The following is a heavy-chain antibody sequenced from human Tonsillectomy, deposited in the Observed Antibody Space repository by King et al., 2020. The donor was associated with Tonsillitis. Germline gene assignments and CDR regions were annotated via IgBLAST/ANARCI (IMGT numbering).Heavy chain of an antibody. J-gene: IGHJ6*03. CDR2: IYYSGSS. Sequence: PLQESGPGLVKPSQTLSLTCTVSRGSISSRNFYWGWVRQHPWKGLECIGYIYYSGSSYYNPTLKSRVAISVDTSKNQFSLNLRSVTAADTAVYYCARMGAGSDYATGSYYYMDVWGKGTTVTVSS. V-gene: IGHV4-31*03. CDR3: ARMGAGSDYATGSYYYMDV. D-gene: IGHD4-17*01. CDR1: RGSISSRNFY.